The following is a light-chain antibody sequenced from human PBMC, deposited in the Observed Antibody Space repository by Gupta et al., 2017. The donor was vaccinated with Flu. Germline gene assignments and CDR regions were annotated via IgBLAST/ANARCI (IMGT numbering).Light chain of an antibody. Sequence: DIQMTQSPSTLSTSVRDRVTITCRASQSITSWLAWYQQKPGKAPKLLIYKASSLESGVPSRFSGSGSGTEFTLTITSLQPDDFATYYCHQYNIHPNTFGQGTKLEIK. CDR2: KAS. V-gene: IGKV1-5*03. CDR1: QSITSW. J-gene: IGKJ2*01. CDR3: HQYNIHPNT.